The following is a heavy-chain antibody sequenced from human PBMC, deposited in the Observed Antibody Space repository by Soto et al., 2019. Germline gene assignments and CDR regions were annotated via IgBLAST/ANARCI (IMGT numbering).Heavy chain of an antibody. CDR2: IYPGDSDT. V-gene: IGHV5-51*01. CDR3: ARQGSNGAYVYFPMDV. D-gene: IGHD3-16*01. CDR1: EYRFNNYW. J-gene: IGHJ6*02. Sequence: GASLKISCKGFEYRFNNYWIGWVRQMPGKGLEWIGMIYPGDSDTTYSLSFEGQVSMSVDKSISTAYLQWSSLKPSDSATYFCARQGSNGAYVYFPMDVWGQGTTVTVSS.